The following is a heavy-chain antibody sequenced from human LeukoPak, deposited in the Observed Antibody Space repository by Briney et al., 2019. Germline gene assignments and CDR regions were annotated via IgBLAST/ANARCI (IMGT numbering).Heavy chain of an antibody. D-gene: IGHD5-18*01. CDR2: INPNSGVT. CDR3: ATLTTYHIDGYPSRGYNDY. CDR1: GYIFTAYY. J-gene: IGHJ4*02. Sequence: ASVKVSCEASGYIFTAYYMHWVRQAPGQGLEWMGYINPNSGVTDYAQNFQGRVTTTSDTSISTAYLELTRLRSDDTAIYYCATLTTYHIDGYPSRGYNDYWGQGTLVTVSS. V-gene: IGHV1-2*02.